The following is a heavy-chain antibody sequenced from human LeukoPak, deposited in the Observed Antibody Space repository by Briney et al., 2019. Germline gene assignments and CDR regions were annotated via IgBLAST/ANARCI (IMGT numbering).Heavy chain of an antibody. CDR2: FDPEDGET. Sequence: ASVKVSCKASGYTFTGYYMHWVRQAPGQGLEWMGGFDPEDGETIYAQKFQGRVTMTEDTSTDTAYMELSSLRSEDTAVYYCATDSYSGSSDDAFDIWGQGTMVTVSS. D-gene: IGHD1-26*01. J-gene: IGHJ3*02. CDR3: ATDSYSGSSDDAFDI. V-gene: IGHV1-24*01. CDR1: GYTFTGYY.